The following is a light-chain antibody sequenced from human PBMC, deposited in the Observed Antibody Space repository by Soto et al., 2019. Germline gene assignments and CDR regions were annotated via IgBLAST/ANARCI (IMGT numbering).Light chain of an antibody. Sequence: QSVLSQPASVCGSPGQSITISCTGTRSDIGGYKYVSWYQQHPGKAPKLMIYDVSNRPSGVSNRFSGSKSGNTATLTISGLQGEDEAEYYCSSYTGGSTYVFGTGTKVTVL. CDR2: DVS. CDR3: SSYTGGSTYV. J-gene: IGLJ1*01. CDR1: RSDIGGYKY. V-gene: IGLV2-14*01.